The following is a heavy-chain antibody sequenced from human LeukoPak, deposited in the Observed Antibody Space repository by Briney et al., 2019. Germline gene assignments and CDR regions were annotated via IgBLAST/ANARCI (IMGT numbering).Heavy chain of an antibody. Sequence: ASVKVSCKASGYTFTSYDVNWVRQATGQGLEWMGWMNPNSGNTGYAQKFQGRVTITRNTSISTAYMELSSLRSEDTAVYYCARGTLTAAGDYWGQGTLVTVSS. CDR3: ARGTLTAAGDY. CDR2: MNPNSGNT. D-gene: IGHD6-13*01. J-gene: IGHJ4*02. V-gene: IGHV1-8*03. CDR1: GYTFTSYD.